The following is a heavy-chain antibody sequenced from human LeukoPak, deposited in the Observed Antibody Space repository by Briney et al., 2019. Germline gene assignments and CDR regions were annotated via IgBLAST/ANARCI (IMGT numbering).Heavy chain of an antibody. D-gene: IGHD3-9*01. CDR1: GYTFTGYY. J-gene: IGHJ5*02. CDR2: INPNSGGT. V-gene: IGHV1-2*02. CDR3: ARERYYDILTGTYGWFDP. Sequence: ASVKVSCKASGYTFTGYYMHWVRQAPGQGLEWMGWINPNSGGTNYAQKFQGRVTMTRDTAISTASMELSRLRSDDTAVYYCARERYYDILTGTYGWFDPWGQGTLVTVSS.